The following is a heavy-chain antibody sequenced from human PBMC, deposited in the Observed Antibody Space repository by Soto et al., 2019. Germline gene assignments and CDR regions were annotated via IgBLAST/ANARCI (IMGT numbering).Heavy chain of an antibody. J-gene: IGHJ4*02. CDR2: ISSSSSYI. Sequence: PGGSLRLSCAASGFTFSSYSMNWVRQAPGKGLEWVSSISSSSSYIYYADSVKGRFTISRDNAKNSLYLQMNSLRAEDTAVYYCARGPLPPPAPWYWGQGTLVTVSS. D-gene: IGHD2-2*01. V-gene: IGHV3-21*01. CDR1: GFTFSSYS. CDR3: ARGPLPPPAPWY.